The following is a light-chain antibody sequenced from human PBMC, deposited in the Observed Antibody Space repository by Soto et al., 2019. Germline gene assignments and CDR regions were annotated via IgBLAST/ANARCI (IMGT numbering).Light chain of an antibody. CDR1: QAVGYN. Sequence: MTQSPATLYVSPGERVTLSCRASQAVGYNLAWYQHKPGQAPRLLIYDASNLETGVPSRFSGSGSGTDFTFTISSLQPEDIATYYCQQYDNLPPYTFGQGTKLEIK. CDR3: QQYDNLPPYT. CDR2: DAS. V-gene: IGKV1-33*01. J-gene: IGKJ2*01.